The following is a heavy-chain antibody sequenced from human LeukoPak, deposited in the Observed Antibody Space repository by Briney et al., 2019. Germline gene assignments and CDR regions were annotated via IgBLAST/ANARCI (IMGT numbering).Heavy chain of an antibody. D-gene: IGHD3-10*01. CDR3: ARALITMVRGVMGYYYYYGMDV. J-gene: IGHJ6*02. CDR2: IYYSGNT. V-gene: IGHV4-59*01. Sequence: SETLSLTCTVSGGSISGYYWSWIRQPPGKGLEWIAYIYYSGNTNYNPSLKSRVTISVDTSKNQFSLKLSSVTAADTAVYYCARALITMVRGVMGYYYYYGMDVWGQGTTVTVS. CDR1: GGSISGYY.